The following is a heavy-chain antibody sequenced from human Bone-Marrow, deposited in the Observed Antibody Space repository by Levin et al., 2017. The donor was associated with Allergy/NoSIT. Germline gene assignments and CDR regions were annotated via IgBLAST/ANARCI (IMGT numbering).Heavy chain of an antibody. D-gene: IGHD3-10*01. CDR2: ISSRGDAT. CDR3: ARDHYDYSSGSPVPMPFDK. V-gene: IGHV3-11*01. J-gene: IGHJ4*02. Sequence: GGSLRLSCAASRFSFSDYYMSWTRQAPGKGLEWVAYISSRGDATYYADSVKGRFTISRDNAKNSLFLQMNSLRAEDTAVYYCARDHYDYSSGSPVPMPFDKWGQGTLVTVSS. CDR1: RFSFSDYY.